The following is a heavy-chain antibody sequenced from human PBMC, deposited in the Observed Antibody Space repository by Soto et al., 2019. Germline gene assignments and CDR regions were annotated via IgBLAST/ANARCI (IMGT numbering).Heavy chain of an antibody. CDR2: ISGSGGYT. D-gene: IGHD3-22*01. Sequence: EVQLLESGGGLVQPGGSLRLSCAASGFTFSSYVMSWVRQAPGKGLEWVSIISGSGGYTYYADSVKGRFTISRDNSKNTLYLQMNSLRAEDTAVYYCAKNQDSTGYYTDYWGQGTLVTVSS. J-gene: IGHJ4*02. CDR3: AKNQDSTGYYTDY. V-gene: IGHV3-23*01. CDR1: GFTFSSYV.